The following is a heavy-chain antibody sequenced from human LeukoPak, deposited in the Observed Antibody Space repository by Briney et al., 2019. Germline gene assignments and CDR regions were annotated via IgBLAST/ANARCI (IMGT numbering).Heavy chain of an antibody. CDR2: ISYDGSNK. CDR3: ARERSRYYDSVVDY. CDR1: GFTFSSYA. V-gene: IGHV3-30-3*01. J-gene: IGHJ4*02. D-gene: IGHD3-22*01. Sequence: PGGSLRLSCAASGFTFSSYAMHWVRQAPGKGLEWVAVISYDGSNKYYADSVKGRFTISRDNSKNTLYLQMNSLRAEDTAVYYCARERSRYYDSVVDYWGQGTLVTVSS.